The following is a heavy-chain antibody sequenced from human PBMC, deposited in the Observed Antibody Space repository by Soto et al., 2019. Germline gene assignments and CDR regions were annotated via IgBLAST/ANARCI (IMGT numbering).Heavy chain of an antibody. Sequence: QVQLVQSGTEVKKPGASVKVSCKASGYSFTHYVIHWVRQAPGQRLEWMGWIGAGDGKTYYSQNFQGRVTITKDTSASKAYMALSSLISEDTAVYYCVRDYASDSGVHLDFWGQGTLVTVSS. CDR1: GYSFTHYV. CDR3: VRDYASDSGVHLDF. V-gene: IGHV1-3*01. D-gene: IGHD3-22*01. J-gene: IGHJ4*02. CDR2: IGAGDGKT.